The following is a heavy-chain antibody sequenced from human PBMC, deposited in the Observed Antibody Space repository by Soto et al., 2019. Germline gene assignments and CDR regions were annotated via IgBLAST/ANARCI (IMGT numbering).Heavy chain of an antibody. CDR2: IYYGGTT. V-gene: IGHV4-59*08. J-gene: IGHJ4*02. Sequence: SETLSLTCAVYGGSFSGYYWTWIRQPPGKGLEWIGYIYYGGTTTNNPSLNSRVAISVDTSKNQFSLKLSSVTAADTAVYYCARQEDTAMAIDYWGQGTLVTVSS. D-gene: IGHD5-18*01. CDR1: GGSFSGYY. CDR3: ARQEDTAMAIDY.